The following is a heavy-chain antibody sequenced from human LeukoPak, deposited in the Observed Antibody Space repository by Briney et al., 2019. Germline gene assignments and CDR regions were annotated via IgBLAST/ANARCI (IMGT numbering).Heavy chain of an antibody. Sequence: ASVKVSCKASDYTFTSFGISWVRQAPGQGREWMGCISTYNGNSKYPQKFQGRVTMTTDTSMSTDYMELRSLGSDDRAVYYCARTGHWNDLDYWGQGTLVTVSS. CDR3: ARTGHWNDLDY. J-gene: IGHJ4*02. CDR1: DYTFTSFG. V-gene: IGHV1-18*01. D-gene: IGHD1-1*01. CDR2: ISTYNGNS.